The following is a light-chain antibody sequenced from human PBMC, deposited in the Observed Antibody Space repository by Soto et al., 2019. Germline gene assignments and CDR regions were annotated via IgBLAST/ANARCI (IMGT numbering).Light chain of an antibody. V-gene: IGKV3-20*01. CDR1: QSVSSDY. J-gene: IGKJ3*01. CDR3: QQYSRYSFT. CDR2: GAS. Sequence: EIVLTQSPDTLSLSPGERATLSCRASQSVSSDYLVWYQQKPGLPPRLLIYGASRRATGIPDRFSGSGSGTDFILTISSLQPDDFAFYYCQQYSRYSFTFGPGTKVEI.